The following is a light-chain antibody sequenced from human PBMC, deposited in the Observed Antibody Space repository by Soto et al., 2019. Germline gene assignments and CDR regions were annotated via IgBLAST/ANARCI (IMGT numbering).Light chain of an antibody. CDR3: QQYGSSVWT. V-gene: IGKV3-20*01. J-gene: IGKJ1*01. CDR1: QSVRNNY. CDR2: AAS. Sequence: EIVLTHSPGTLSLSPVERATLSCSASQSVRNNYLAWYQQRPGQAPRLLIYAASSRATGIPDRFSGSGSGTDFTLTISRLEPEDFAVYYCQQYGSSVWTFGQGTKVDIK.